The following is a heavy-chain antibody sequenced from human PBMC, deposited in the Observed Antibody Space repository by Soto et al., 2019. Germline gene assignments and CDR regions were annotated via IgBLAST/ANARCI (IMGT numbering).Heavy chain of an antibody. Sequence: QVQLVESGGGGVQPGRSRRLSCEASGFTLSAFAMHWVRRAPGRGLGWVAVISNDGNSEHYADSVKGRFTISRDNSKNTFYLQMNSLSVEDTAVYYCAKTITTVGVSSTGRGALLDNWGQGILVSVSS. CDR2: ISNDGNSE. V-gene: IGHV3-30*18. D-gene: IGHD3-3*01. CDR1: GFTLSAFA. J-gene: IGHJ4*02. CDR3: AKTITTVGVSSTGRGALLDN.